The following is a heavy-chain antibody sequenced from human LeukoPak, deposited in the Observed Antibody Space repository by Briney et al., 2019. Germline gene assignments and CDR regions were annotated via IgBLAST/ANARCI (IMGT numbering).Heavy chain of an antibody. CDR2: INPSDGST. D-gene: IGHD2-21*02. Sequence: ASVKVSCKASGYTFTSYYMHWVRQAPGQGLEWMGRINPSDGSTSYAQKFQGRVTMTRDTSTSTVYMDLSGLRSEDTAVYYCARAYCGGDCYSLYFQHWGQGTLVTVSS. CDR1: GYTFTSYY. J-gene: IGHJ1*01. CDR3: ARAYCGGDCYSLYFQH. V-gene: IGHV1-46*01.